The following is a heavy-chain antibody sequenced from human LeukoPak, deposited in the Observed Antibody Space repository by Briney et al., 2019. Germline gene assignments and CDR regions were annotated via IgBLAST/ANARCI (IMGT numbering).Heavy chain of an antibody. Sequence: SETLSLTCTVSGGSISSYYWSWIRLPPGKGLEWMGYIYYSEAPYYNPSLKSRVTISLDTSKNQFSLKLSSVTAADAAVYYCARAGYSYGTGYYFDYWGQGALVTVSS. D-gene: IGHD5-18*01. CDR1: GGSISSYY. CDR2: IYYSEAP. J-gene: IGHJ4*02. V-gene: IGHV4-59*01. CDR3: ARAGYSYGTGYYFDY.